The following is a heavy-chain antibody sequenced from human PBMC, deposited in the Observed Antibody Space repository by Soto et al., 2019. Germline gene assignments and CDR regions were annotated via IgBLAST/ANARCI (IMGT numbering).Heavy chain of an antibody. CDR3: TTFPQTYYYDSSGYYLGDY. J-gene: IGHJ4*02. Sequence: EVQLVESGGGLVKPGGSLRLSCAASGFTFSNAWMNWVRQAPGKGLEWVGRIKSKTDGGTTDYAAPVKGRFTISRDDSNNTLYLQMNSLKTEDTDVYYCTTFPQTYYYDSSGYYLGDYWGQGTLVTVSS. V-gene: IGHV3-15*07. CDR1: GFTFSNAW. CDR2: IKSKTDGGTT. D-gene: IGHD3-22*01.